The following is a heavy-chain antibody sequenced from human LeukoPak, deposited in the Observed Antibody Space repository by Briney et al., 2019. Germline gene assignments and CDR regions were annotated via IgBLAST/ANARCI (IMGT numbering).Heavy chain of an antibody. J-gene: IGHJ5*02. D-gene: IGHD3-22*01. CDR2: IYYSGST. V-gene: IGHV4-30-4*01. CDR1: SGSISSGDYY. Sequence: PSETLSLTCTVSSGSISSGDYYWSWIRQPPGKGLEWIGYIYYSGSTYYNPSLKSRVSISVDTSKNQFSLKLNSVTAADTAVYYCARVLRITMIVAWGQGTLVTVSS. CDR3: ARVLRITMIVA.